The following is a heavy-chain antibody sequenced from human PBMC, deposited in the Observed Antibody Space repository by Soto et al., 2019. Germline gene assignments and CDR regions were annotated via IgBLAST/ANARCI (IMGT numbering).Heavy chain of an antibody. CDR2: IIPIFGTA. CDR3: ARASITIFGVVTSYYYYGMDV. CDR1: GGTFSSYA. Sequence: GASVKVSCKASGGTFSSYAISWVRQAPGQGLEWMGGIIPIFGTANYAQKFQGRVTITADESTSTAYMELSSLRSEDTAVYYCARASITIFGVVTSYYYYGMDVWGHPTTVTAP. D-gene: IGHD3-3*01. J-gene: IGHJ6*02. V-gene: IGHV1-69*13.